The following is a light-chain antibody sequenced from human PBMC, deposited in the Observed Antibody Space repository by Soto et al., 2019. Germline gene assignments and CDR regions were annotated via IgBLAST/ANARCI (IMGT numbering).Light chain of an antibody. CDR1: QSISDT. Sequence: EIVRMQYHGTLSVSGGGRATVSCGASQSISDTLAWYQQKPGQAPRLLIYGASTRAPGFPARFSGSGSGTDFTLTISSLQSEYFAVYYCQQYNNWPWTFGQGTKVDI. CDR2: GAS. J-gene: IGKJ1*01. V-gene: IGKV3-15*01. CDR3: QQYNNWPWT.